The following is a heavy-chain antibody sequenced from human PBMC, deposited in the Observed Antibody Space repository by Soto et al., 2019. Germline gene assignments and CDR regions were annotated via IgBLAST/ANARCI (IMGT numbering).Heavy chain of an antibody. D-gene: IGHD3-3*02. V-gene: IGHV3-30-3*01. J-gene: IGHJ4*02. Sequence: GGSLRLSCAASGFTFSSYAMHWVRQAPGKGLEWVAVISYDGSNKYYADSVKGRFTISRDNSKNTLYLQMNSLRAEDTAVYYCARDNSRIFGVVEPFDYWGQGTLLTVSS. CDR1: GFTFSSYA. CDR3: ARDNSRIFGVVEPFDY. CDR2: ISYDGSNK.